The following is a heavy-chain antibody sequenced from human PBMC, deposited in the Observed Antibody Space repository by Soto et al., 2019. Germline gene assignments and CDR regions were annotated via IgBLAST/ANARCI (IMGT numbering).Heavy chain of an antibody. V-gene: IGHV4-61*01. CDR3: VRDRLSGTVTFYYGFDV. D-gene: IGHD1-7*01. CDR1: GDSVSSNHYY. Sequence: QVQLQESGPGLVKPSETLSLTCTVSGDSVSSNHYYWTWIRQSPGKRLEWIGYFYYSGNTTKYNPSLQSRVTMSVDTSKNQFSLKLTSVTAADTAVYYCVRDRLSGTVTFYYGFDVWGRGTTVTVSS. CDR2: FYYSGNTT. J-gene: IGHJ6*02.